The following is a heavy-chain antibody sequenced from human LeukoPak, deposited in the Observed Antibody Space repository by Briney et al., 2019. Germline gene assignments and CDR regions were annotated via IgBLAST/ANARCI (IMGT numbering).Heavy chain of an antibody. CDR2: ISSSSSYI. Sequence: GGSLRLSCAASGFTFSSYAMSWVRQAPGKGLGWASSISSSSSYIYYADSVKGRFTISRDNSKNTLYLQMNSLRAEDTAVFYCAKISGDYAQLGYWGQGTLVTVSS. D-gene: IGHD4-17*01. CDR1: GFTFSSYA. V-gene: IGHV3-23*01. J-gene: IGHJ4*02. CDR3: AKISGDYAQLGY.